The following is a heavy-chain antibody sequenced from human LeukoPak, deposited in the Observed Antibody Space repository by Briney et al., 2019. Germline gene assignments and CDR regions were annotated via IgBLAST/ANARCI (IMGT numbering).Heavy chain of an antibody. D-gene: IGHD6-19*01. CDR1: GYSFTSYW. V-gene: IGHV5-51*01. Sequence: GEPLKISCKGSGYSFTSYWIGWVRQLPGKGLEWMGIIYPVDSDTRYSPSFQGQVTISADKSISTAYLQWSRLKASDTAMYYCARSASFSGWYYFDYWGQGTLVTVSS. CDR2: IYPVDSDT. J-gene: IGHJ4*02. CDR3: ARSASFSGWYYFDY.